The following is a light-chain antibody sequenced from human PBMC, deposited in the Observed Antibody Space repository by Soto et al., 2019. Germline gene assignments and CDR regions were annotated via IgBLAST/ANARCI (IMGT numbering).Light chain of an antibody. V-gene: IGKV3-15*01. CDR3: QQYGSSP. J-gene: IGKJ2*01. Sequence: EIVMTQSPATLSVSPGERATLSCRASQSVNSNLAWYQQKPGQAPRLLIYGASTRAAGIPARFSGSGSGTEFSLTISSLQSEDFAVYYCQQYGSSPFGQGTKLEIK. CDR1: QSVNSN. CDR2: GAS.